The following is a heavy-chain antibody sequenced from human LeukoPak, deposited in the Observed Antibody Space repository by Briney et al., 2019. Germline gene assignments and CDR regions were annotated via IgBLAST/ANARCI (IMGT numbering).Heavy chain of an antibody. D-gene: IGHD4-23*01. Sequence: GASVKVSCKASGYTFTGYYMHWVRQAPGQGLEWMGWINPHSGGTNYAQKFQGRVTMTRDTSISTAYMDLSSLISNDTAVYYCARLYGGNSLAQMDYWGQGTLVSVSS. CDR3: ARLYGGNSLAQMDY. V-gene: IGHV1-2*02. CDR2: INPHSGGT. CDR1: GYTFTGYY. J-gene: IGHJ4*02.